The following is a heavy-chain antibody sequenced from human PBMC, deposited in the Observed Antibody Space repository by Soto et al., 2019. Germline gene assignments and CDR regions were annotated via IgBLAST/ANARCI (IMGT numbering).Heavy chain of an antibody. CDR2: ISSSSSYI. J-gene: IGHJ6*02. CDR1: GFTSSSYS. V-gene: IGHV3-21*01. Sequence: GGSLRLSCAASGFTSSSYSMNWVRQAPGKGLEWVSSISSSSSYIYYADSVKGRFTISRDNAKNSLYLQMNSLRAEDTAVYYCAREIAVAGYGMDVWGQGTTVTVSS. D-gene: IGHD6-19*01. CDR3: AREIAVAGYGMDV.